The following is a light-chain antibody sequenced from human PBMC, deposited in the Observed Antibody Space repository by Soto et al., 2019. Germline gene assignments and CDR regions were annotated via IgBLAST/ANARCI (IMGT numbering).Light chain of an antibody. Sequence: DIPMTQSPSSLSASVGDRGTITCRASQSITSYLNWYQQRPGKAPDLLIHGASTLQSGVPSRFSGSGSGTDFTLTISSLQPEDFATYYCQQTLGTPQTFGQGTKVDI. V-gene: IGKV1-39*01. CDR2: GAS. CDR3: QQTLGTPQT. J-gene: IGKJ1*01. CDR1: QSITSY.